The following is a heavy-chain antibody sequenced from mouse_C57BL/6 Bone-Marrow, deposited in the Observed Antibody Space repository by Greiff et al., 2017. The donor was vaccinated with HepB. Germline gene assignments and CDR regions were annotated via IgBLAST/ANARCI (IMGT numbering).Heavy chain of an antibody. CDR3: ASPSYGSSNWYFDV. J-gene: IGHJ1*03. CDR1: GYTFTSYW. Sequence: QVQLQQPGAELVKPGASVKMSCKASGYTFTSYWITWVKQRPGQGLEWIGDIYPGSGSTNYNEKFKSTATLTVDTSSSTAYMQLSSLTSEDSAVYDCASPSYGSSNWYFDVWGTGTTVTVSS. V-gene: IGHV1-55*01. D-gene: IGHD1-1*01. CDR2: IYPGSGST.